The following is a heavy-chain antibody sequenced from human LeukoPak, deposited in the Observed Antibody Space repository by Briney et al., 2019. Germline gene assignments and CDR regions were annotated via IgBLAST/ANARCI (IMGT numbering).Heavy chain of an antibody. V-gene: IGHV3-74*01. D-gene: IGHD2-21*01. J-gene: IGHJ4*02. CDR1: GLTFSSYW. CDR2: INNDGSST. CDR3: ARDDSRGFAY. Sequence: GVSLTLFCAASGLTFSSYWMHWVRHAPGEGLVWLSCINNDGSSTSYADSVKARFTITRDNAKNTMYLQINSLRAEDMAVYYGARDDSRGFAYWGQGTLVTVSS.